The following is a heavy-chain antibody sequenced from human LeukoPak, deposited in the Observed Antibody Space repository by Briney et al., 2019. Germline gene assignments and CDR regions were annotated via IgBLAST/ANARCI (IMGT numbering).Heavy chain of an antibody. J-gene: IGHJ4*02. V-gene: IGHV3-30-3*01. Sequence: GKSLRLSCVASGFTFSSYAMHWVRQAPGKGLEWVAVISDDGTKEYYADSVKGRFTISRDNSRNTVYTSKSTLFLQMNSLRPEDTAVYYCAREVLDTAMALGYWGQGTLVTVSS. CDR2: ISDDGTKE. CDR1: GFTFSSYA. D-gene: IGHD5-18*01. CDR3: AREVLDTAMALGY.